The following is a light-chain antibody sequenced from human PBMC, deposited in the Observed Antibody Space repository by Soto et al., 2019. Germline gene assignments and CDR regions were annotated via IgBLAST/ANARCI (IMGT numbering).Light chain of an antibody. J-gene: IGKJ5*01. CDR1: QSVSSIY. CDR3: KQYGSSPLT. Sequence: EIVLTQSPGTLSLSPGERATLSCRASQSVSSIYLAWYQQKPGQAPRLLIYGASSRATGIPDRFSGSGSGTDFTITISRLEPDDFAVYYCKQYGSSPLTFGKGTRLEIK. CDR2: GAS. V-gene: IGKV3-20*01.